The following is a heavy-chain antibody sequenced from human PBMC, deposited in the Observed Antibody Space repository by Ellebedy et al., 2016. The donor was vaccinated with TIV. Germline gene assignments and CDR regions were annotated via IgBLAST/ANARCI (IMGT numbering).Heavy chain of an antibody. J-gene: IGHJ5*02. CDR2: IYTSGST. Sequence: MPSETLSLTCTVSGGSISSYYWSWIRQPAGKGLEWIGRIYTSGSTNYNPSLKSRVTMSVDTSKNQFSLKLGSVTAADTAVYYCARESNPYSSSWYENWFDPWGQGTLVTVSS. D-gene: IGHD6-13*01. CDR3: ARESNPYSSSWYENWFDP. V-gene: IGHV4-4*07. CDR1: GGSISSYY.